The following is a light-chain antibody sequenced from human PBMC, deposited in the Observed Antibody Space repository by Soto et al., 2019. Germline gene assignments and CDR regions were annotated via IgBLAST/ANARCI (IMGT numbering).Light chain of an antibody. CDR3: QVWDSSSGA. J-gene: IGLJ3*02. CDR2: YDS. V-gene: IGLV3-21*04. Sequence: SYELTQPPSVSVAPGKTARITCGGNNIGSKSVHWYQQKPGQAPVLVIYYDSDRPSGIPERFSGSNSGNTATLTISRVEAGDEADYYCQVWDSSSGAFGGGTKLTVL. CDR1: NIGSKS.